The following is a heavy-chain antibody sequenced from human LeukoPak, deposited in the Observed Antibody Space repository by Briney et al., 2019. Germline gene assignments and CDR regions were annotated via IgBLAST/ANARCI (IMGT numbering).Heavy chain of an antibody. CDR3: AREFIAVAASFDY. CDR1: GFTFSSYG. J-gene: IGHJ4*02. D-gene: IGHD6-19*01. V-gene: IGHV3-21*01. CDR2: ISSSSSYI. Sequence: GRSLRLSCAASGFTFSSYGMHWVRQAPGKGLEWVSSISSSSSYIYYADSVKGRFTISRDNAKNSLYLQMNSLRAEDTAVYYCAREFIAVAASFDYWGQGTLVTVSS.